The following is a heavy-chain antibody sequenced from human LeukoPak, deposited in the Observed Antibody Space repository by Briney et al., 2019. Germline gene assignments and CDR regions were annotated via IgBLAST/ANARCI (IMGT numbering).Heavy chain of an antibody. CDR2: IIPIFGTA. D-gene: IGHD6-19*01. CDR1: GGTFSSYA. Sequence: ASVKVSCKASGGTFSSYAISWVRQAPGQGLEWMGGIIPIFGTANYAQKFQGRVTITADESTSTAYMELSSLRSEDTAVYYCAMVTPWLNEGGWYERYYYYGMDVWGKGTTVTVSS. J-gene: IGHJ6*04. CDR3: AMVTPWLNEGGWYERYYYYGMDV. V-gene: IGHV1-69*13.